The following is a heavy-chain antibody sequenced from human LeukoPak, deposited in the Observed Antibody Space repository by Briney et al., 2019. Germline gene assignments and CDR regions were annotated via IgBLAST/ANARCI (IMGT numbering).Heavy chain of an antibody. D-gene: IGHD3-22*01. CDR3: AASSGYYYTAFRY. CDR2: IRSKANSYAT. CDR1: GFTFSGSA. Sequence: GGSLRLSCAASGFTFSGSAMHWVRQASGKGLEWVGRIRSKANSYATAYAASVKGRFTISRDDSKNTAYLQMNSLRAEDTAVYYCAASSGYYYTAFRYWGQGTLVTVSS. V-gene: IGHV3-73*01. J-gene: IGHJ4*02.